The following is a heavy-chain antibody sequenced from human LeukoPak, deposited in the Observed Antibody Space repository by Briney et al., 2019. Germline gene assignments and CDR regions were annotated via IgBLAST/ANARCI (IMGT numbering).Heavy chain of an antibody. Sequence: GGSLRLSCAASGFTFSSYSMNWVRQAPGKGLEWVSSISSSSSYIYYADSVKGRFTVSRDNAKNSLYLQMNSLRAEDTAVYYCARSPNYYYYGMDVWGQGTTVTVSS. CDR1: GFTFSSYS. V-gene: IGHV3-21*01. CDR2: ISSSSSYI. J-gene: IGHJ6*02. CDR3: ARSPNYYYYGMDV.